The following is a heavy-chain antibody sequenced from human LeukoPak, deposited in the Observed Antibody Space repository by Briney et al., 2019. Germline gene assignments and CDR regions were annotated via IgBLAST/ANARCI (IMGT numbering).Heavy chain of an antibody. V-gene: IGHV3-48*03. CDR1: GFTFSSYE. CDR2: ISSSGSTI. CDR3: ARAVYGDYPRGYFDY. D-gene: IGHD4-17*01. J-gene: IGHJ4*02. Sequence: PGGSLRLSCAASGFTFSSYEMNWVRQAPGKGLEWVSYISSSGSTIYYADSVKGRFTISRDNAKNSLYPQMNSLRAEDTAVYYCARAVYGDYPRGYFDYWGQGTLVTVSS.